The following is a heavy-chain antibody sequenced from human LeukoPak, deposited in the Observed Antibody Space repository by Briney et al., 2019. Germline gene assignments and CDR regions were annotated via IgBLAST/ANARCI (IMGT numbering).Heavy chain of an antibody. J-gene: IGHJ3*01. CDR1: GFTFRDYW. CDR2: INQDESEQ. D-gene: IGHD4-17*01. Sequence: SGGSLRLSCAVSGFTFRDYWMTWVRQAPGKGLEWVANINQDESEQYYVDSVKGRFTISRDNAKDSLYLQMNSLRPEDTALYYCARPSVTTGVDAFDFWGQGTMVTVSS. V-gene: IGHV3-7*01. CDR3: ARPSVTTGVDAFDF.